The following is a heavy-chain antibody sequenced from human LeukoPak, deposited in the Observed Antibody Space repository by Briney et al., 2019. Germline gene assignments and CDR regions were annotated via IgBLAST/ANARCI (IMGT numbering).Heavy chain of an antibody. CDR3: ARSIAPDY. J-gene: IGHJ4*02. D-gene: IGHD2/OR15-2a*01. Sequence: SGGSLRLSCAASGFTFDDYAMHWVRQAPGKGLEWVSLISGDGGSTYYADSVRGRFTISRDNSKNSLYLQMNSLRAEDTAVYYCARSIAPDYWGQGTLVTVSS. CDR2: ISGDGGST. CDR1: GFTFDDYA. V-gene: IGHV3-43*02.